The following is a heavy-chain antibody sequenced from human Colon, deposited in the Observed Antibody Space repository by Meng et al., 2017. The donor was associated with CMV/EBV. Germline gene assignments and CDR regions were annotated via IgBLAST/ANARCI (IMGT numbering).Heavy chain of an antibody. J-gene: IGHJ4*02. CDR1: GFTFSSYS. V-gene: IGHV3-21*01. CDR2: ISSSSSYI. CDR3: AKDVEGRCSSTRCSNIES. D-gene: IGHD2-2*01. Sequence: GESLKISCAASGFTFSSYSMNWVRQAPGKGLEWVSSISSSSSYIYYADSVKGRFTISRDDSKNTVYLQMSSLRPDDTAVYYCAKDVEGRCSSTRCSNIESWGRGTLVTVS.